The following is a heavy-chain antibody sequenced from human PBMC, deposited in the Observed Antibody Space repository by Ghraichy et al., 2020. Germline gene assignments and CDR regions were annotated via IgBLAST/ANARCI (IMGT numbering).Heavy chain of an antibody. V-gene: IGHV3-48*04. D-gene: IGHD7-27*01. CDR3: ARDRNWASDY. J-gene: IGHJ4*02. CDR2: INGNSDAI. CDR1: RFTFSTYS. Sequence: GGSLRLSCAASRFTFSTYSMNWVRQAPGKGLEWLSYINGNSDAIYYADSVKGRFTISRDNAKNSLYLQMNTLRAEDTAVYYCARDRNWASDYWGQGTLVTVSS.